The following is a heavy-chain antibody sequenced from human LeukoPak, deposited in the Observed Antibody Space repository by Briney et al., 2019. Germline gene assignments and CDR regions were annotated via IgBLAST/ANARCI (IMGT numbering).Heavy chain of an antibody. CDR3: AKDPIGYYYDSSGSLADAFDI. CDR1: GFTFSSYA. Sequence: GGSLRLSCAASGFTFSSYAMSWVRQPPGKGLEWVSAISGSGGSTYYADSVKGRFTISRDNSKNTLYLQMNSLRAEDTAVYYCAKDPIGYYYDSSGSLADAFDIWGQGTMVTVSS. V-gene: IGHV3-23*01. CDR2: ISGSGGST. J-gene: IGHJ3*02. D-gene: IGHD3-22*01.